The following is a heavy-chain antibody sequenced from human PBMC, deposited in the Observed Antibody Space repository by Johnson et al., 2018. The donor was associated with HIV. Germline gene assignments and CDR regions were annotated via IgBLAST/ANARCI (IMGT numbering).Heavy chain of an antibody. J-gene: IGHJ3*02. CDR3: ARSGGVEWLPHGAFDI. V-gene: IGHV3-49*03. CDR2: IRSKAYGGTT. D-gene: IGHD3-3*01. CDR1: GFTFGDYA. Sequence: VQLVESGGGLVQPGRSLRLSCTASGFTFGDYAMSWFRQAPGKGLEWVGFIRSKAYGGTTEYAASVKGRFTIPRDNSKNTLYLQMNSLRAEDTAVYYCARSGGVEWLPHGAFDIWGQGTMVTVSS.